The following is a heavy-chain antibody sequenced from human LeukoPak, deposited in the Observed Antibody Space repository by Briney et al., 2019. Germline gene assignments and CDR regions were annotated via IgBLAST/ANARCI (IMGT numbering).Heavy chain of an antibody. CDR3: ARLGATGDYFDY. J-gene: IGHJ4*02. CDR1: GFTFSSYW. CDR2: IKEDGSEK. Sequence: PGGSLRLSYAASGFTFSSYWMSWVRQALGKGLEWVANIKEDGSEKYYVDSVKGRFSISRDNAKNSLYLQMNSLRAEDTAVYYCARLGATGDYFDYWGQGTLVTVSS. D-gene: IGHD1-26*01. V-gene: IGHV3-7*01.